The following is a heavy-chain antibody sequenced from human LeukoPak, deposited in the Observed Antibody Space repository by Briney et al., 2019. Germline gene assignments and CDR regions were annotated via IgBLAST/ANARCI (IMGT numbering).Heavy chain of an antibody. CDR2: IFHSGKT. V-gene: IGHV4-38-2*02. Sequence: SETLSLTCTVSGYSISSGYYWGWIRQLPGKGLEWIGTIFHSGKTYYNPSLKSRVTISLDRSKNQFSLTMTSVTASDTAVYYCARTRLGVSLPSVLGGGWFDPWGQGTLVTVSS. J-gene: IGHJ5*02. D-gene: IGHD2-8*01. CDR3: ARTRLGVSLPSVLGGGWFDP. CDR1: GYSISSGYY.